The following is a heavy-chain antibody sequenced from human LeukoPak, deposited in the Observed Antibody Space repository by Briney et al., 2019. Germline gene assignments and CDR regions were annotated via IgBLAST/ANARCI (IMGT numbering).Heavy chain of an antibody. CDR2: IYYSGST. Sequence: PSETLSLTCTVSGASISSYYWGWIRQPPGKGLEWIGSIYYSGSTYYNPSLKSRVTISVDTSKNQFSLKLSSVTAADTAVYYCASHRAVAGTEYDVYNWFDPWGQGTLVTVSS. CDR3: ASHRAVAGTEYDVYNWFDP. V-gene: IGHV4-39*01. CDR1: GASISSYY. J-gene: IGHJ5*02. D-gene: IGHD6-19*01.